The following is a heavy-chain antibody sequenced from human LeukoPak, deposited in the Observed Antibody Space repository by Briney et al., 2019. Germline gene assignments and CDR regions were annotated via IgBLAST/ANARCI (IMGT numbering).Heavy chain of an antibody. J-gene: IGHJ3*02. Sequence: SQTLSLTCTVSGGSISSGGYYWSWFRQPAGKGLEWIGRIYATGSTGYNPSLKSRVTISVDTSKNQFSLKLNSVTAADTAVYYCASQGGPRIQPSLDDAFDIWGQGTMVTVSS. CDR2: IYATGST. CDR3: ASQGGPRIQPSLDDAFDI. D-gene: IGHD2-15*01. V-gene: IGHV4-61*02. CDR1: GGSISSGGYY.